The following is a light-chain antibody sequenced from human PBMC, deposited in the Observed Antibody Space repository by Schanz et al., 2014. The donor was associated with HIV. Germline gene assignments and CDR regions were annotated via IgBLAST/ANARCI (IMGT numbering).Light chain of an antibody. J-gene: IGLJ3*02. CDR2: NSD. CDR3: STWDDSLYGWV. V-gene: IGLV1-44*01. Sequence: QSVLTQPPSASGTPGQRVTISCSGSSSNIGSNTVNWYQRLPGTAPKLLIYNSDQRPSGVPGRFSGSKSGTSASLAISGLQSDDEADYYCSTWDDSLYGWVFGGGTKVTVL. CDR1: SSNIGSNT.